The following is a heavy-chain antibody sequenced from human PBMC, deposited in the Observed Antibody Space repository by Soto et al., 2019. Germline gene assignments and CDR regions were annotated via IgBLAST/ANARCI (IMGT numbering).Heavy chain of an antibody. V-gene: IGHV4-4*02. CDR1: GGSISSNKW. J-gene: IGHJ6*02. D-gene: IGHD2-2*01. Sequence: QVQLQESGPGLVKPSETLSLTCAVYGGSISSNKWWSWVRQPPGKGLEWIGEIYHSGSTNYNPSLKGRVTLSLDKSKNQFSLKLTSVTAADSAVYYCARDDHIVVVPTSLGAMDVWGQGTTVTVSS. CDR3: ARDDHIVVVPTSLGAMDV. CDR2: IYHSGST.